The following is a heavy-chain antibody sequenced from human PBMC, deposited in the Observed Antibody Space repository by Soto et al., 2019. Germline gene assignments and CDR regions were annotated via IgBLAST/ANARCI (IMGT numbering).Heavy chain of an antibody. J-gene: IGHJ4*02. CDR2: INHSGST. D-gene: IGHD2-15*01. V-gene: IGHV4-34*01. CDR1: GGSFSGYY. Sequence: SETLSLTCAVYGGSFSGYYWSRIRQPPGKGLEWIGEINHSGSTNYNPSLKSRVTISVDTSKNQFSLKLSSVTAADTAVYYCARGGYSLGYCSGGSCRPHFDYWGQGTLVTVSS. CDR3: ARGGYSLGYCSGGSCRPHFDY.